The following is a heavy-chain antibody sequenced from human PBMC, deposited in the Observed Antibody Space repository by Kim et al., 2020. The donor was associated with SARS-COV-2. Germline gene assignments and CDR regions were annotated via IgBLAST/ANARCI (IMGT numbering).Heavy chain of an antibody. Sequence: YISWRTNYNPTLQSRVTMSVDMSKNQFSLKLSSVTAADTAVYYCASALGHWGQGTLVTVSS. CDR3: ASALGH. V-gene: IGHV4-4*07. D-gene: IGHD3-16*02. CDR2: YISWRT. J-gene: IGHJ4*02.